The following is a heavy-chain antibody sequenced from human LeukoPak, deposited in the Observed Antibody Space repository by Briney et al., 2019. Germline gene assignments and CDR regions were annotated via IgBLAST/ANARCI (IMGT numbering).Heavy chain of an antibody. Sequence: GASVKVSCKASGGTFSSYAISWVRQAPGQGLEWMGGIIPIFGTANYAQKFQGRVTITTDESTSTAYMELSSLRSEDTAVYYCARTYACSSTSCYMSAYYFDYWGQGTLVTVSS. D-gene: IGHD2-2*02. CDR1: GGTFSSYA. CDR3: ARTYACSSTSCYMSAYYFDY. CDR2: IIPIFGTA. V-gene: IGHV1-69*05. J-gene: IGHJ4*02.